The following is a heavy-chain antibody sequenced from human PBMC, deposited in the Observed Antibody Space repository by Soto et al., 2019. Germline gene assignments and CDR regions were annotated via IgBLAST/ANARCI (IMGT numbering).Heavy chain of an antibody. D-gene: IGHD6-13*01. Sequence: ASVKVSYKASGGTFSSYAISWVRQAPGQGLEWMGGIIPIFGTANYAQKFQGRVTITADESTSTAYMELSSLRSEDTAVYYCETGYGSGWYGFYYSVMAFWVKGPTVTVSS. CDR1: GGTFSSYA. J-gene: IGHJ6*04. CDR3: ETGYGSGWYGFYYSVMAF. CDR2: IIPIFGTA. V-gene: IGHV1-69*13.